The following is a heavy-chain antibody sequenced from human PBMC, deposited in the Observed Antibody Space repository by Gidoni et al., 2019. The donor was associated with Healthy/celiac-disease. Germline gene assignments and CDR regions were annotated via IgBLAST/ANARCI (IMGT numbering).Heavy chain of an antibody. J-gene: IGHJ3*02. Sequence: EVQLLESGGGLVQPGGSLRLSCAASGFTFSSYAMSWVRQAPGKGLEWVSAISGSGGSTYYADSVKGRFTISRDNSKNTLYLQMNSLRAEDTAVYYCAKDIAALAAAGTNAFDIWGQGTMVTVSS. CDR3: AKDIAALAAAGTNAFDI. CDR2: ISGSGGST. V-gene: IGHV3-23*01. CDR1: GFTFSSYA. D-gene: IGHD6-13*01.